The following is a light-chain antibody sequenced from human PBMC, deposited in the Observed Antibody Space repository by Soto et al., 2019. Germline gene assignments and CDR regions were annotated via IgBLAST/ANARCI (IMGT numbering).Light chain of an antibody. CDR1: QSISSY. CDR3: QQSYSTPLT. V-gene: IGKV1-39*01. Sequence: DIQMTQSPSSLSSSVGDIVTITCLASQSISSYLNWYQQKPGKAPKLLIYAASSLQSGVPSRFSGSGSGTDFTLTISSLQPEDFATYYCQQSYSTPLTFGGGTKVDIK. J-gene: IGKJ4*01. CDR2: AAS.